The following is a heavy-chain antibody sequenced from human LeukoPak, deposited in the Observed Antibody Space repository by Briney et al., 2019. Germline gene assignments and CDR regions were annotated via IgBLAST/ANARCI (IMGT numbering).Heavy chain of an antibody. Sequence: PGGSLRLSCAASGFTFSSYAMNWVRQAPGKGLEWVSSISGSGGNTYYADSVKGRFTISRDNSKNTLHLQMNSLRAEDTAVYYCARSITMVRGVISQFDYWGQGTLVTVSS. CDR2: ISGSGGNT. CDR3: ARSITMVRGVISQFDY. CDR1: GFTFSSYA. J-gene: IGHJ4*02. V-gene: IGHV3-23*01. D-gene: IGHD3-10*01.